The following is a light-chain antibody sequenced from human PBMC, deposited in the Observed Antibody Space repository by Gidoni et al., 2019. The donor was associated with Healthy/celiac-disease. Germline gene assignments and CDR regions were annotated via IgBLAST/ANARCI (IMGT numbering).Light chain of an antibody. CDR1: QRVSSSY. V-gene: IGKV3-20*01. Sequence: IVLTQSQGTLSLSPGERATPSCRASQRVSSSYLAWYQQKPGQAPRLLIYGASSRPTGIPDRFSGSGSGTDFTLTISRLEPEDFAVYYCQQYGSSPPYTFGQGTKLEIK. CDR2: GAS. J-gene: IGKJ2*01. CDR3: QQYGSSPPYT.